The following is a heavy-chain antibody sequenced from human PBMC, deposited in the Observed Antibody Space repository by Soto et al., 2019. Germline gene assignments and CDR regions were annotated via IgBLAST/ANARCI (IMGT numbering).Heavy chain of an antibody. CDR2: ISANVGIT. CDR3: AKDKYTDSVRKVWFFDY. Sequence: EVQLLESGGGLVKPGGSLRLSCAASGFTFSKYAMSWVRLAPGKGLEWVSSISANVGITDDADSVKGLFTISRDNFQNILSLQMDRLRGDDTALYFCAKDKYTDSVRKVWFFDYWGRGTLVTVSS. D-gene: IGHD2-15*01. J-gene: IGHJ2*01. V-gene: IGHV3-23*01. CDR1: GFTFSKYA.